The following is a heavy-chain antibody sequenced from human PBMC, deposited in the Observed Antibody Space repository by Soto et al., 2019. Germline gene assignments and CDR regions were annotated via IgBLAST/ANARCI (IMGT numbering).Heavy chain of an antibody. CDR2: INPNSGGT. J-gene: IGHJ6*02. V-gene: IGHV1-2*04. Sequence: ASVKVSCKASGYTITGYYMHWVRQAPGQGLEWMGWINPNSGGTNYAQKFQGWVTMTRDTSISTAYMELSRLRSDDTAVYYCARREYSSSSAKYYGMDVWGQGTTVTVSS. CDR3: ARREYSSSSAKYYGMDV. CDR1: GYTITGYY. D-gene: IGHD6-6*01.